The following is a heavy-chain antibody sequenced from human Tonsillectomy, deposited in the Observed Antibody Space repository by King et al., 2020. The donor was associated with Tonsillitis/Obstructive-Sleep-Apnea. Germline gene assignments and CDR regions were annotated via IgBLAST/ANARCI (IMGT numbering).Heavy chain of an antibody. J-gene: IGHJ6*03. CDR2: FYYSGST. D-gene: IGHD3-22*01. Sequence: QLQESGPGLVKPSETLSLTCTVSGGSINSRRYYRGWIRQPPGKGLEWIGSFYYSGSTYYNPSLKSRVTISVDTSKKQFYMQLSSVTAADTAVYYCARLDTSGYYYDNEDYYMDVWGKGTTVTVSS. CDR3: ARLDTSGYYYDNEDYYMDV. CDR1: GGSINSRRYY. V-gene: IGHV4-39*01.